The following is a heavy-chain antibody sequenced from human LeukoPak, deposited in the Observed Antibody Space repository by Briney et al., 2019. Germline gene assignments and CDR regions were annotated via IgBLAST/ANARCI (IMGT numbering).Heavy chain of an antibody. CDR1: GYTFTSYG. CDR3: ARAGYDSSGHSFDP. CDR2: VSAYNGNT. J-gene: IGHJ5*02. D-gene: IGHD3-22*01. Sequence: ASVKVSCKASGYTFTSYGISWVRQAPGQGLEWMGWVSAYNGNTNYAQKLQGRVTMTTDASTSTAYMELRSLRSDDTAVYYCARAGYDSSGHSFDPWGQGTLVTVSS. V-gene: IGHV1-18*01.